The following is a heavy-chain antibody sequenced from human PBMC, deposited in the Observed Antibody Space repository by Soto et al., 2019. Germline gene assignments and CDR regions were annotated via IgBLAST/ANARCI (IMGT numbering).Heavy chain of an antibody. J-gene: IGHJ6*03. CDR3: VRQQRSPPNPETYSSGWYTSYMDV. V-gene: IGHV3-23*01. D-gene: IGHD6-19*01. CDR2: ISGSGGST. CDR1: GFTFSSYA. Sequence: GGSLRLSCAASGFTFSSYAMSWVRQAPGKGLEWVSAISGSGGSTYYADSVKGRFTISRDNSKNTLYLQMNSLRAEDTAVYYCVRQQRSPPNPETYSSGWYTSYMDVWGKGTTVTVSS.